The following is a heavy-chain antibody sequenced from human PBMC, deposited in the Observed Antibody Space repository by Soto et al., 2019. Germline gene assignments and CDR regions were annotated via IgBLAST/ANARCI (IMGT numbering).Heavy chain of an antibody. Sequence: GGSLRLSCEASGFTFNSYGIHWVRQAPGKGLEWLTVISYYGGYQYFAESVKGRFTISRDNSRNTVELQMYRLRDEDTAIYYFAKDRDSGWYNSPASLDSWRQGTLVTVSS. CDR2: ISYYGGYQ. CDR3: AKDRDSGWYNSPASLDS. V-gene: IGHV3-30*18. J-gene: IGHJ4*02. D-gene: IGHD6-19*01. CDR1: GFTFNSYG.